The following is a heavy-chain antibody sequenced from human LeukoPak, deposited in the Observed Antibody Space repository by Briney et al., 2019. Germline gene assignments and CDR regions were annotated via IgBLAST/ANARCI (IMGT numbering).Heavy chain of an antibody. CDR3: ARTYYGDYAGDAFDI. D-gene: IGHD4-17*01. V-gene: IGHV4-39*07. J-gene: IGHJ3*02. CDR1: GGSISSSSYY. Sequence: SETLSLTCTVSGGSISSSSYYWGWIRQPPGKGLEWIGSIYYSGSTYYNPSLKSRVTISVDTSKNQFSLKLSSVTASDTAVYYCARTYYGDYAGDAFDIWGQGTMVTVSS. CDR2: IYYSGST.